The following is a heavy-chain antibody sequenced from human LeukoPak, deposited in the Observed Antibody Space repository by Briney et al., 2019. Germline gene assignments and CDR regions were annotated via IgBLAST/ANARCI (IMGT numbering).Heavy chain of an antibody. D-gene: IGHD6-19*01. Sequence: GSLRLSCAASGFTFTSYAMYWVRQAPGKGLEWVSGIFGSGGNPHYADSVQGRFTISRDNYQNTVYLQMNSLRAENTAVHYCAKTTTGYSSGRYPGWPVDYWGQGTLVTVSS. CDR3: AKTTTGYSSGRYPGWPVDY. V-gene: IGHV3-23*01. CDR1: GFTFTSYA. J-gene: IGHJ4*02. CDR2: IFGSGGNP.